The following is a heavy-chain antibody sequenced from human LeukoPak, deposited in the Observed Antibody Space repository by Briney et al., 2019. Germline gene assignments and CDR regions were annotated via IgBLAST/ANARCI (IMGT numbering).Heavy chain of an antibody. CDR2: ISGSGVST. V-gene: IGHV3-23*01. Sequence: GGSLRLSCAASGFTFSSYAMSWVRQAPGKGLEWVSAISGSGVSTYYADSVKGRFIISRDNSKNTLYLQMNSLRAEDTAVYYCAKSFEGDYDYWGQGTLVTVSS. J-gene: IGHJ4*02. CDR1: GFTFSSYA. CDR3: AKSFEGDYDY. D-gene: IGHD4-17*01.